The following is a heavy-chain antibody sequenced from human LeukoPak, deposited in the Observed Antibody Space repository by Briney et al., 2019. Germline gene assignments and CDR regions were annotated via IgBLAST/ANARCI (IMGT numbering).Heavy chain of an antibody. V-gene: IGHV4-39*07. CDR3: ARRKPSYYYGSGRTLGMDV. J-gene: IGHJ6*04. CDR2: INHSGST. CDR1: GGSISSSSYY. Sequence: SETLSLTCTVSGGSISSSSYYWGWIRQPPGKGLEWIGEINHSGSTNYNPSLKSRVTISVDTSKNQFSLKLSSVTAADTAVYYCARRKPSYYYGSGRTLGMDVWGKGTTVTVSS. D-gene: IGHD3-10*01.